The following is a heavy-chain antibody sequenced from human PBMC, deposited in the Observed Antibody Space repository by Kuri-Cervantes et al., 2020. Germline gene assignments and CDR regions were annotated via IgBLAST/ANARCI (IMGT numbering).Heavy chain of an antibody. CDR3: ARDLVRGKFAEY. V-gene: IGHV3-33*08. J-gene: IGHJ4*02. D-gene: IGHD3-10*01. CDR2: IWYGGSNK. Sequence: LSHTCEASGFTFSSYGMHCVRQAPGKGLEWVAVIWYGGSNKYYADSVKGRFTISRDNSKNTLYLQVNSLRAEDTAVYYCARDLVRGKFAEYWGQGTLVTVSS. CDR1: GFTFSSYG.